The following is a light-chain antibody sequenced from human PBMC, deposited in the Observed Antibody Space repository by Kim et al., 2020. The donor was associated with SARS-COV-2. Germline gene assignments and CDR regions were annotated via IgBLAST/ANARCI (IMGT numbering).Light chain of an antibody. J-gene: IGKJ2*01. CDR3: QQYYTTPRT. V-gene: IGKV4-1*01. Sequence: RATINCKSSQSVLFSSNNMNYLAWYQQKPGQPPRLLIYWASTRESGVPDRFSGSGSGTDFTLTISSLQAEDVAVYYCQQYYTTPRTFGQGTKVEI. CDR2: WAS. CDR1: QSVLFSSNNMNY.